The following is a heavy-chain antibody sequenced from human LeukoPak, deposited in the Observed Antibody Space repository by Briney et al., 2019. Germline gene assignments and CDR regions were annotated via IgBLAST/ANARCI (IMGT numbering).Heavy chain of an antibody. D-gene: IGHD2-2*01. V-gene: IGHV4-4*08. CDR2: IYTRGST. CDR3: ARGGCSGTSCYLRYFDN. Sequence: SETLSLTCTVSGGSISSYYWSWIRQPPGKGLEWLGRIYTRGSTNYNPSLKSRVTISVDTSKNQFSLKLNSVTAADRAVYYCARGGCSGTSCYLRYFDNWGQGTLVTVSS. J-gene: IGHJ4*02. CDR1: GGSISSYY.